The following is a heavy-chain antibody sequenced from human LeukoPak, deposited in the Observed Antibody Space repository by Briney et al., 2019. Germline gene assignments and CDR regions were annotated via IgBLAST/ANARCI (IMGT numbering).Heavy chain of an antibody. D-gene: IGHD3-10*01. CDR1: GFTFSSYA. CDR2: ISCSGGST. J-gene: IGHJ6*02. V-gene: IGHV3-23*01. Sequence: GGSLRLSCAASGFTFSSYAMSWVRQAPGKGLGWVSAISCSGGSTYYADSVKGRFTISRDNSKNTLYLQMNSLRAEDTAVYYCAKGYYGSGSQYYYGMDVWGQGTTVTVSS. CDR3: AKGYYGSGSQYYYGMDV.